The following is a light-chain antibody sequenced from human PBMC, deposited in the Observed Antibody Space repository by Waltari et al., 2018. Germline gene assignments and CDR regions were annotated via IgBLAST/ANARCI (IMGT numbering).Light chain of an antibody. V-gene: IGLV2-14*01. Sequence: QSALTQPASVSGSPGQSITISCTGTSSDVGGYNYVSGYPQHPGKAPKLMIYEVSNRPAGVSNRFSGSKSGNTASLTISGLQAEDEADYYCSSYTSSSTLVFGGGTKLTVL. CDR3: SSYTSSSTLV. CDR1: SSDVGGYNY. J-gene: IGLJ2*01. CDR2: EVS.